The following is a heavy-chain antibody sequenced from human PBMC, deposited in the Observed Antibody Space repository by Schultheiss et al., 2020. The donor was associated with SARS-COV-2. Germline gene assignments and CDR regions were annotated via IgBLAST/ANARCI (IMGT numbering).Heavy chain of an antibody. Sequence: ASVKVSCKASGYTFTSYDIHWVRQATGQGLEWMGWMNPNNGNTGYAQNFQGRVTMTRNTSISTVYMELNSLRSTDTAVYFCARERRWLLPNYHGMDVWGQGTTVTVSS. D-gene: IGHD2-15*01. CDR2: MNPNNGNT. J-gene: IGHJ6*02. CDR1: GYTFTSYD. CDR3: ARERRWLLPNYHGMDV. V-gene: IGHV1-8*01.